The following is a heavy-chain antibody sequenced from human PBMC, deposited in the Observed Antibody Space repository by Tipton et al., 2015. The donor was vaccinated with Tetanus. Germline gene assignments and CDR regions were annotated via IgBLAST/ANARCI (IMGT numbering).Heavy chain of an antibody. D-gene: IGHD3-16*01. J-gene: IGHJ4*02. CDR1: GFTFSSYG. CDR3: ARDRVGGAGKICDY. CDR2: IWYDGSNK. V-gene: IGHV3-33*01. Sequence: RSLRLSCAASGFTFSSYGMHWVRQAPGKGLEWVAVIWYDGSNKYYADSVKGRFTISRDNSKNTLYLQMNSLRAEDTAVYYCARDRVGGAGKICDYWGQGTLVTVSS.